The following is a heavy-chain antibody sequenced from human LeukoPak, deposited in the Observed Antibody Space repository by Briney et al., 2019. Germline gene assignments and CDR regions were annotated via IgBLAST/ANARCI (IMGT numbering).Heavy chain of an antibody. Sequence: GGSLRLSCAASGFTFSTYSMNWLRLAPGKGLEWVSYISSSGSTIYYADSVKGRFTISRDNAKNSLYLQMNSLRAEDTAVYYCARSHYYGSGGEADYWGQGTLVTVSS. CDR2: ISSSGSTI. V-gene: IGHV3-48*04. CDR3: ARSHYYGSGGEADY. CDR1: GFTFSTYS. D-gene: IGHD3-10*01. J-gene: IGHJ4*02.